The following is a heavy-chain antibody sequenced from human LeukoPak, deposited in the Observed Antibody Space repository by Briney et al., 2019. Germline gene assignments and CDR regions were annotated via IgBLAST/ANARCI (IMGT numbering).Heavy chain of an antibody. CDR2: IYYIGST. D-gene: IGHD6-19*01. Sequence: KPGGSLRLSCAASGFTFSSYEVNWVRQAPGKGLEWIGNIYYIGSTYYNPSLKSRVTISVDTSKNQFSLKLSSVTAADTAVYYCARGRRIAVAPREKNNWFDPWGQGTLVTVSS. V-gene: IGHV4-34*01. CDR1: GFTFSSYE. J-gene: IGHJ5*02. CDR3: ARGRRIAVAPREKNNWFDP.